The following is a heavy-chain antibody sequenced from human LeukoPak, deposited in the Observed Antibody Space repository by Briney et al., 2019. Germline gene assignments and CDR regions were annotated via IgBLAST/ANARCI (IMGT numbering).Heavy chain of an antibody. D-gene: IGHD5-12*01. CDR3: ARDKYSGYAARGGFDY. CDR1: GYTFTSYA. CDR2: INAGNGNT. V-gene: IGHV1-3*01. J-gene: IGHJ4*02. Sequence: ASVKVSCKASGYTFTSYAMHWVRRAPGQRLEWMGWINAGNGNTKYSQKFQGRVTITRDTSASTAYMELSSLRSEDTAVYYCARDKYSGYAARGGFDYWGQGTLVTVSS.